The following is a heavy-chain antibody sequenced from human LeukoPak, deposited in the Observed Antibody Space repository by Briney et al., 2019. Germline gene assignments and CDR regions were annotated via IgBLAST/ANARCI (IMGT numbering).Heavy chain of an antibody. V-gene: IGHV4-59*02. CDR3: ARDLASTGPYWYGLDV. J-gene: IGHJ6*02. D-gene: IGHD2-21*01. Sequence: NTSGTLSLTCAVSGGFATYYCWSWIRQSSGKGLEWIGSVCSSGNTKYSPALKSRVTISRDTSRDQFSLKMTSVTAADTAMYYCARDLASTGPYWYGLDVWGQGTAVTVSS. CDR1: GGFATYYC. CDR2: VCSSGNT.